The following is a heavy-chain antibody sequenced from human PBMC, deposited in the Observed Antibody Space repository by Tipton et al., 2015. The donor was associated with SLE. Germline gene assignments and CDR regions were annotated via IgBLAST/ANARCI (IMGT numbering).Heavy chain of an antibody. V-gene: IGHV4-59*11. Sequence: TLSLTCTVSGDSISSHYWSWIRQPPGKGLEWIGYIYYRGGTKYNPSLKSRVTISEDTSKNQFSLKLSSVTAADTAVYYCARGRKVGFLEWLSYFDYWGQGALVTVSS. D-gene: IGHD3-3*01. CDR3: ARGRKVGFLEWLSYFDY. CDR1: GDSISSHY. J-gene: IGHJ4*02. CDR2: IYYRGGT.